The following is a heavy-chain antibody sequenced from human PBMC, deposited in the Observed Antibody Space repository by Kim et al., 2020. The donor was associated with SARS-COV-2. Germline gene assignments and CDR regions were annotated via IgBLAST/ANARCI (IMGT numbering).Heavy chain of an antibody. Sequence: GGSLRLSCAASGFTFSSYAMSWVRQAPGKGLEWVSAISGSGGSTYYADSVKGRFTISRDNSKNTLYLQMNSLRAEDTAVYYCAKDITTRGVRWGAFDIWGQGTMDTVSS. CDR3: AKDITTRGVRWGAFDI. CDR2: ISGSGGST. V-gene: IGHV3-23*01. D-gene: IGHD3-3*01. J-gene: IGHJ3*02. CDR1: GFTFSSYA.